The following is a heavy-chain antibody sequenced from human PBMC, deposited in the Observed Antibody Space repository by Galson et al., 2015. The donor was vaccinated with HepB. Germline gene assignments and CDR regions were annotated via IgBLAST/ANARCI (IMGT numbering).Heavy chain of an antibody. J-gene: IGHJ4*02. D-gene: IGHD2-15*01. CDR3: AKGGGGYLDY. Sequence: SLRLSCAASGVTFSNYAMSWVRQAPGKGLEWVSVITGSGESTNCADSVKGRFTTSRDNSKNTLYLQMNILRAEDTAVYYCAKGGGGYLDYWGQGTLVTVSS. V-gene: IGHV3-23*01. CDR2: ITGSGEST. CDR1: GVTFSNYA.